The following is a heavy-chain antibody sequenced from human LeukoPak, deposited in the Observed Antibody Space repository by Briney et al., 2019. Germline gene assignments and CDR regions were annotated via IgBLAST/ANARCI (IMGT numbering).Heavy chain of an antibody. CDR2: INHSGST. J-gene: IGHJ5*02. V-gene: IGHV4-34*01. CDR1: GGSFSGYY. CDR3: ARGVLSYYDSSGKEEDWFDP. D-gene: IGHD3-22*01. Sequence: PSETLSLTCAVYGGSFSGYYWSWIRQPPGKGLEWIGEINHSGSTNYNPSLKSRVTISVDTSKNQFSLKLSSVTAADTAVYYCARGVLSYYDSSGKEEDWFDPWGQGTLVTVSS.